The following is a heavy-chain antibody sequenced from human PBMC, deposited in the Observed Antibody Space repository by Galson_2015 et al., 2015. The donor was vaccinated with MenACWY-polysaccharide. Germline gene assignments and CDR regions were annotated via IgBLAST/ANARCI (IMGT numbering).Heavy chain of an antibody. Sequence: SETLSLTCTVSGGSVTSDNDYWGWLRQPPGKGLEWIGYMSYSGRGNSNPSLKSRVTVFIDMSKKQFSLRLTSVTAADTAMYYCVREPTYSGSFVWFDPWGQATLVTVSS. CDR1: GGSVTSDNDY. CDR3: VREPTYSGSFVWFDP. CDR2: MSYSGRG. J-gene: IGHJ5*02. D-gene: IGHD1-26*01. V-gene: IGHV4-61*01.